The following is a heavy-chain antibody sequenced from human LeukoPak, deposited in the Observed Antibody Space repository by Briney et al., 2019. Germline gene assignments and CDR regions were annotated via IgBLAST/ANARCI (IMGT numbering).Heavy chain of an antibody. J-gene: IGHJ6*03. CDR3: AKARDFYYYYMDV. Sequence: GRSLRLSCAASGFTFSSYGMHWVRQAPGKGLEWVAVIWYGGSNKYYADSVKGRFTISRDNSKNTLYLQMNSLRAEDTAVYYCAKARDFYYYYMDVWGKGTTVTVSS. D-gene: IGHD2/OR15-2a*01. V-gene: IGHV3-30*18. CDR2: IWYGGSNK. CDR1: GFTFSSYG.